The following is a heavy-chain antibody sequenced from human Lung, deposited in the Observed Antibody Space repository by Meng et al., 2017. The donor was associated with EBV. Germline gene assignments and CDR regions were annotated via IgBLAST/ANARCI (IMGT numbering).Heavy chain of an antibody. CDR3: AREWGHSDNWYNYFDP. D-gene: IGHD1-20*01. CDR2: IIHSGTT. J-gene: IGHJ5*02. Sequence: QIQLHQWGAGMSKSPVTLSPTCAVSGGSFNDYFWNWIRQRPGKGLEWIGGIIHSGTTNYNPSLKSRVTISVDTSQNQFSLQLTSVTAADTAIYYCAREWGHSDNWYNYFDPWGQGTLVTVSS. V-gene: IGHV4-34*12. CDR1: GGSFNDYF.